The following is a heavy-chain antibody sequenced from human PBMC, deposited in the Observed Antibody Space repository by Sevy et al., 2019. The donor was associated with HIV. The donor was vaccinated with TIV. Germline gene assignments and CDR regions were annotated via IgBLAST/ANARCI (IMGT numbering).Heavy chain of an antibody. CDR1: GYTFTSYY. CDR3: ARVALLCSSTSCYGDYYYYGMDV. CDR2: INPSGGST. J-gene: IGHJ6*02. V-gene: IGHV1-46*01. Sequence: ASVKVSCKASGYTFTSYYMHWVRQAPGQGLEWMGIINPSGGSTSYAQMFQGRVTMTRDTSTSTVYMELSSLRSEDTAVYYCARVALLCSSTSCYGDYYYYGMDVWGQGTTVTVSS. D-gene: IGHD2-2*01.